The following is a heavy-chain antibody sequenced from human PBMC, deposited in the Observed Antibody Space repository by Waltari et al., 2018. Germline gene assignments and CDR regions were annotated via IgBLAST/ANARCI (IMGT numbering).Heavy chain of an antibody. Sequence: QVQLQESGPGLVKPSETLSLTCTVSGGSISRYYWSWIRQPAGQGTAWIGRIYTSGSTNFNPALKSRVTRSVDTAKNQFSLKLSSVTAADTAVYYCARYSSSWLIDYWGQGTLVTVSS. D-gene: IGHD6-13*01. CDR3: ARYSSSWLIDY. V-gene: IGHV4-4*07. J-gene: IGHJ4*02. CDR1: GGSISRYY. CDR2: IYTSGST.